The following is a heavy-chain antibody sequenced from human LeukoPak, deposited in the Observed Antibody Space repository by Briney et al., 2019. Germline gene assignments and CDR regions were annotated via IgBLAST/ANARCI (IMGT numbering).Heavy chain of an antibody. CDR1: GFTFSSYG. Sequence: GGSLRLSCAASGFTFSSYGMSWVRQAPGKGLEWVSAISGSGGSTYYADSVKGRFTISRDNSKNTLYLQMNSLRAEDTAVYYCAKGNRFEVDTAMAPIWFDPWGQGTLVTVSS. J-gene: IGHJ5*02. CDR2: ISGSGGST. D-gene: IGHD5-18*01. CDR3: AKGNRFEVDTAMAPIWFDP. V-gene: IGHV3-23*01.